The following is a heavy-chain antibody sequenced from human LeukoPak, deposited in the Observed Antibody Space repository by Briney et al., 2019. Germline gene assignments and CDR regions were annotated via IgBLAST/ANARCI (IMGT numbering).Heavy chain of an antibody. CDR1: GFTFDDYA. J-gene: IGHJ6*02. Sequence: SLRLSCAASGFTFDDYAMHWVRQVPGKGLEWVSGISWNSGSIGYADSVKGRFTISRDNAKNSLYLQMNSLRAEDTALYYCAKDIAARRFYYYYGMDVWGQGTTVTVSS. D-gene: IGHD6-6*01. CDR2: ISWNSGSI. V-gene: IGHV3-9*01. CDR3: AKDIAARRFYYYYGMDV.